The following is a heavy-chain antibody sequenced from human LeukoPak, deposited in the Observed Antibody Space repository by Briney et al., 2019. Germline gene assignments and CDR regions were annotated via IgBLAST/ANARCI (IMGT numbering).Heavy chain of an antibody. Sequence: SSETLSLTCAVYGGSFSGYYWSWIRQPPGKGLEWIGEINHSGSTNYNPYLKSRVTISVDTSKNQFSLKLSSVTAADTAVYYCARGRKKYYDYVWGSPYAFDIWGQGTMDTVSS. J-gene: IGHJ3*02. CDR3: ARGRKKYYDYVWGSPYAFDI. CDR2: INHSGST. D-gene: IGHD3-16*01. V-gene: IGHV4-34*01. CDR1: GGSFSGYY.